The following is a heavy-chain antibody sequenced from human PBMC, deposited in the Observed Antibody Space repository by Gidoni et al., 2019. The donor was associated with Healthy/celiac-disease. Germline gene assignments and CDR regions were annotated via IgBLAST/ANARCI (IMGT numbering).Heavy chain of an antibody. J-gene: IGHJ3*02. CDR1: GFAFSSYS. CDR2: ISSSSSYI. CDR3: ARDLGYCSGGSCYRDAFDI. V-gene: IGHV3-21*01. Sequence: EVQLVESGGGLVKPGGSLRLSCAASGFAFSSYSMNWVRQAPGKGLEWVSSISSSSSYIYYADSVKGRFTISRDNAKNSLYLQMNSLRAEDTAVYYCARDLGYCSGGSCYRDAFDIWGQGTMVTVSS. D-gene: IGHD2-15*01.